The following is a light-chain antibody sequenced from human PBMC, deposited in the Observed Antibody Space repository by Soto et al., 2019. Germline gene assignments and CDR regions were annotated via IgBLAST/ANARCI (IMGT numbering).Light chain of an antibody. J-gene: IGKJ4*01. V-gene: IGKV3-15*01. CDR2: ESS. CDR3: QQYQSWPLT. CDR1: QSFYSN. Sequence: EIVMTQSPATLSLSPGERATLSCRASQSFYSNLAWYQQKPGQTPRLLIYESSTRATGIPARFSGGGSGTEFTLTISSLQSEDFADYFCQQYQSWPLTFGGGTKVEIK.